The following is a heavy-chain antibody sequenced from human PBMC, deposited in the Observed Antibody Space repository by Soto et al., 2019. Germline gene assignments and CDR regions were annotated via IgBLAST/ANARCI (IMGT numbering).Heavy chain of an antibody. Sequence: SETLSLTCTVSGGSISSSSYYWGWIRQPPGKGLEWIGSIYYSGSTYYNPSLKSRVTISVDTSKNQFSLKLSSVTAADTAVYYCARHEGDPIAVAGTRIYYYGMDVWGQGTTVTVSS. CDR3: ARHEGDPIAVAGTRIYYYGMDV. CDR1: GGSISSSSYY. J-gene: IGHJ6*02. D-gene: IGHD6-19*01. CDR2: IYYSGST. V-gene: IGHV4-39*01.